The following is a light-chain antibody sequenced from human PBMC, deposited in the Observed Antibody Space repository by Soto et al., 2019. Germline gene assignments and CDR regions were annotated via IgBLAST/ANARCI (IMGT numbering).Light chain of an antibody. CDR2: GAN. CDR1: SSNIGNNF. V-gene: IGLV1-51*01. J-gene: IGLJ2*01. Sequence: QSVLTQPPSVSAAPGQRVTITCSGSSSNIGNNFVSWYQRLPGTAPKLLVYGANDPPSGIPDRFSATKSATSATLDITGLPTGDDDDYYCAKWGCSRRYGVFGGGTKVTVL. CDR3: AKWGCSRRYGV.